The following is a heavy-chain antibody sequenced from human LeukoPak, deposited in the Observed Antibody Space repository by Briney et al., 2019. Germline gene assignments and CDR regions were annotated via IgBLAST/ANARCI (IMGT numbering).Heavy chain of an antibody. CDR3: ARVGYDFWSGSPFDAFDI. D-gene: IGHD3-3*01. J-gene: IGHJ3*02. CDR1: GYTFTSYG. Sequence: GASVKVSCKASGYTFTSYGISWVRQAPGQGLEWMGWISAYNGNTNYAQKLQGRVTMTTDTSTSTAYMELRSLRSDDTAVYYCARVGYDFWSGSPFDAFDIWGQGTMVTVSS. V-gene: IGHV1-18*01. CDR2: ISAYNGNT.